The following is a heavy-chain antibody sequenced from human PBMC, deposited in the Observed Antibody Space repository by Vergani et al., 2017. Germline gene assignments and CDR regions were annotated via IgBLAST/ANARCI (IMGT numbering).Heavy chain of an antibody. Sequence: QVQLVESEGCVVQPGRSLTLSCVASGFTFSSHGMHWVRQAPGKGLEWVAVIWYDGSNKYYGDSVKGRFTISRDNSKNTLYLQMNSLRVEDTAVYYCARWGNEKRLDSWGQGTLVTVSS. CDR2: IWYDGSNK. D-gene: IGHD1-1*01. CDR3: ARWGNEKRLDS. J-gene: IGHJ5*01. V-gene: IGHV3-33*01. CDR1: GFTFSSHG.